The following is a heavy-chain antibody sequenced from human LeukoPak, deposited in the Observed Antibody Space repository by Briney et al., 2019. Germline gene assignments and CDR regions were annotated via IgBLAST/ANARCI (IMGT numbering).Heavy chain of an antibody. CDR2: MNPNSGNT. V-gene: IGHV1-8*01. J-gene: IGHJ4*02. CDR3: AREEGLAAAGHFDY. CDR1: GYTFTSYD. D-gene: IGHD6-13*01. Sequence: ASVKVSCKASGYTFTSYDINWVRQATGQGLEWMGWMNPNSGNTGYAQKFQGRVTMTRNTSISTAYMELSSLRSDDTAVYYCAREEGLAAAGHFDYWGQGTLVTVSS.